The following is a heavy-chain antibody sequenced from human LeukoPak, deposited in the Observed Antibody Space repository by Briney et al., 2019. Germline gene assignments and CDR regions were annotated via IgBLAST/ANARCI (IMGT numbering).Heavy chain of an antibody. J-gene: IGHJ4*02. CDR1: GFTFSSNA. CDR3: AKAAVVVPAAMSY. V-gene: IGHV3-23*01. CDR2: ISGSGGST. Sequence: SGGSLRLSCAASGFTFSSNAMSWVRQAPGKGLEWVSTISGSGGSTYYADSVKGRFTVSRDNSKNTVYLQMNSLRAEDTAVYYCAKAAVVVPAAMSYWGQGTLVTVSS. D-gene: IGHD2-2*01.